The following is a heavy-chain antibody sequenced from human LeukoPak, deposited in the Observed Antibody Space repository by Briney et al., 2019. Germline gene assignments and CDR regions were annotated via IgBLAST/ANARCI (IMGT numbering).Heavy chain of an antibody. D-gene: IGHD3-10*01. CDR3: ATTYYFDSYYYYGMDV. CDR2: IIPILGTA. Sequence: ASVKVSCKAYGYTFMSHGISWVRQAPGQGLEWMGRIIPILGTAVYAQRFQGRVTITADKSTSTAYMELSSLRSEDTAMYYCATTYYFDSYYYYGMDVWGQGTTVTVSS. J-gene: IGHJ6*02. CDR1: GYTFMSHG. V-gene: IGHV1-69*04.